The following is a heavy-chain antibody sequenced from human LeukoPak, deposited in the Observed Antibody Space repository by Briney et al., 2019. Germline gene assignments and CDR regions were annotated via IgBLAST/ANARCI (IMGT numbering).Heavy chain of an antibody. V-gene: IGHV4-38-2*02. Sequence: PETPTLTSTVPGHSISSTYHGTWIRQPPGKGREWIATIAHSGSTYYTPSLASRLTLSLDTSRNNFSLRLSSVTAADTAVYYCARVNAPVATFDYWGLGTLVAVSS. CDR3: ARVNAPVATFDY. CDR2: IAHSGST. D-gene: IGHD1-1*01. J-gene: IGHJ4*02. CDR1: GHSISSTYH.